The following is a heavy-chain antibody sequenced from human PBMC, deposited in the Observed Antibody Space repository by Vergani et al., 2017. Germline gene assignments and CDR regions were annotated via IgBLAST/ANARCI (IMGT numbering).Heavy chain of an antibody. CDR3: AKDPDYGSGSYRPYDY. D-gene: IGHD3-10*01. CDR2: IRYDGSNK. CDR1: GFTFSSYC. V-gene: IGHV3-30*02. Sequence: QMPLVESGGGVVQPGGSLRLSCAASGFTFSSYCMHWVRQAPGKGLEWVAFIRYDGSNKYYTDSVKGRFTISRDNSKNTLYLQMNSLRAEDTAVYYCAKDPDYGSGSYRPYDYWGQGTLVTVSS. J-gene: IGHJ4*02.